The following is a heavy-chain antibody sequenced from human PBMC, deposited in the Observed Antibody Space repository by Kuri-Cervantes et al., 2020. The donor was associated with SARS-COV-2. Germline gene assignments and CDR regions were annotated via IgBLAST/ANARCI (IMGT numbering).Heavy chain of an antibody. D-gene: IGHD3-3*01. V-gene: IGHV1-8*02. CDR1: GYTFTSYD. J-gene: IGHJ4*02. CDR3: ARDFWSGYYMSYYFDY. Sequence: ASVKVSCKASGYTFTSYDINWVRQATGQGLEWMGWMNPNSGNTGYAQKFQGRVTMTTDTSTSTAYMELRSLRSDDTAVYYCARDFWSGYYMSYYFDYWGQGTLVTVSS. CDR2: MNPNSGNT.